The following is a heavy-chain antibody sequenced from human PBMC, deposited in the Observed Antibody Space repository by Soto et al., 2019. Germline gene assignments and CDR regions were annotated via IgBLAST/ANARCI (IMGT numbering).Heavy chain of an antibody. V-gene: IGHV3-66*01. CDR1: GFTVSSNY. D-gene: IGHD6-6*01. J-gene: IGHJ4*02. CDR2: IYSGGST. CDR3: ARGILGSSSYFFDY. Sequence: EVQLVESGGGLVQPGGSLRLSCAASGFTVSSNYMSWVRQAPGKGLEWVSVIYSGGSTYYADSVKGRFTISRDNSKNTLYLQMNSLRAEDTAVYYCARGILGSSSYFFDYWGQGTLVTVSS.